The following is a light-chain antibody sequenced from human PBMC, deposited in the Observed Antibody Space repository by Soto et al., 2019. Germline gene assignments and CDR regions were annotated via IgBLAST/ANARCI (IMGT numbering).Light chain of an antibody. CDR2: GAS. J-gene: IGKJ1*01. CDR3: QQYNGWPPWT. Sequence: EIVMTQSPATLSVSPGERATLSCRASQSVSSNLVWYQQKPGQAPRLLIYGASTRATGIPARFSGSGSGTEFTLTIGSLQSEDFGVYYCQQYNGWPPWTFGQGTKVEIK. CDR1: QSVSSN. V-gene: IGKV3-15*01.